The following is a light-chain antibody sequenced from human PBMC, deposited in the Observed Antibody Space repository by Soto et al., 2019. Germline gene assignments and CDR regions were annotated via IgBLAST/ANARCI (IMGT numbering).Light chain of an antibody. Sequence: EFVLTQSPGTLSLSPGERATLSCRASQTVRNNYLAWYQQKPGQAPSLLIYDASSRATGIPDRFSGGGSGTDFTLTISRLEPEDFALYYCQQFSSYPLTFGGGTKVEIK. J-gene: IGKJ4*01. V-gene: IGKV3-20*01. CDR3: QQFSSYPLT. CDR2: DAS. CDR1: QTVRNNY.